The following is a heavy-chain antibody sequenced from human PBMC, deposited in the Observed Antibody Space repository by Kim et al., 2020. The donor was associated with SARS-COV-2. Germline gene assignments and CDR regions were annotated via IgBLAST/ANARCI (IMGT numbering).Heavy chain of an antibody. CDR2: VSYSGGS. Sequence: SETLSLTCAVSGDSVATDFWTWVQQAPGKGLDWLGYVSYSGGSDYNPNLRGRLTISVDASRTHVSLRLTSLTAADTGVYFCSRAHQLAPRGYGMDVWGEG. J-gene: IGHJ6*02. D-gene: IGHD1-1*01. CDR1: GDSVATDF. V-gene: IGHV4-59*02. CDR3: SRAHQLAPRGYGMDV.